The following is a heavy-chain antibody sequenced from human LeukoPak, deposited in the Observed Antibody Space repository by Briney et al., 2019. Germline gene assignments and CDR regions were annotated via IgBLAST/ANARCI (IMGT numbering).Heavy chain of an antibody. CDR1: GGLMYSSSYY. Sequence: SETLSLTCTVSGGLMYSSSYYWGWIRQPPGKGLQWIGGISYSGSTHYTPSLKSRVSISVDTSKNQVSLQLTSVTATDTAVYLLSRTGGYSYGPTPELPFDYWGQGTLVTVSS. CDR3: SRTGGYSYGPTPELPFDY. D-gene: IGHD5-18*01. CDR2: ISYSGST. V-gene: IGHV4-39*01. J-gene: IGHJ4*02.